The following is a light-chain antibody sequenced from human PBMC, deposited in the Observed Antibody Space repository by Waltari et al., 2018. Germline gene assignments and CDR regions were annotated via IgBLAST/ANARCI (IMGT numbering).Light chain of an antibody. CDR3: CSYTSSNTYV. V-gene: IGLV2-14*03. Sequence: QSALTQPASVSGSPGQSLTLSCPGTSGDVGGYHYVSWYQQHPGKAPKLMIYDVINRPSGVSNRFSGSKSGNTASLTISGLQAEDEADYYCCSYTSSNTYVFGTGTKVTVL. J-gene: IGLJ1*01. CDR2: DVI. CDR1: SGDVGGYHY.